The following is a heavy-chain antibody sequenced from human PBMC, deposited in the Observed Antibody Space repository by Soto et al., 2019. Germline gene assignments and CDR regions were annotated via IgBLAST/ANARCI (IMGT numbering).Heavy chain of an antibody. CDR3: ARDPYSSSRNNWFDP. V-gene: IGHV3-74*01. CDR1: VFTFSSYW. Sequence: PGGSLRLSCAASVFTFSSYWMHWVRQAPGKGLVWVSRINSDGSSTSYADSVKGRFTISRDNAKNTLYLQMNSLRAEDTAVYYCARDPYSSSRNNWFDPWGQGTLVTVSS. D-gene: IGHD6-13*01. J-gene: IGHJ5*02. CDR2: INSDGSST.